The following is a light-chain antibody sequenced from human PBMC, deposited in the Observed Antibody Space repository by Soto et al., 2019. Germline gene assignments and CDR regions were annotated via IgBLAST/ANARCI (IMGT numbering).Light chain of an antibody. J-gene: IGLJ2*01. Sequence: VLTQPPSVSGAPGQRVTISCTGSSSNIGAGYDVHWYQQLPGTAPKLLIYGNSNRPSGVPDRFSGSKSGTSASLAITGLQAEDEADYYCQSYDSSLSGSHVVFGGGTKLTVL. CDR1: SSNIGAGYD. V-gene: IGLV1-40*01. CDR3: QSYDSSLSGSHVV. CDR2: GNS.